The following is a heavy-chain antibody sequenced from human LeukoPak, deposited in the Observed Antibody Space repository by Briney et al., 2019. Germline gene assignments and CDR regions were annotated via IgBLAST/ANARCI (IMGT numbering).Heavy chain of an antibody. CDR1: GFTFSSYE. J-gene: IGHJ4*02. D-gene: IGHD4-17*01. Sequence: GGSLRLSCAASGFTFSSYEFNWVRQVPGKGLEWVSYISSSGNTIYYADSVKGRFTVSRDNAKNSLFLQMNGLRAEDTAIYYCARERIYGDYFDYWGQGALVTVSS. CDR3: ARERIYGDYFDY. CDR2: ISSSGNTI. V-gene: IGHV3-48*03.